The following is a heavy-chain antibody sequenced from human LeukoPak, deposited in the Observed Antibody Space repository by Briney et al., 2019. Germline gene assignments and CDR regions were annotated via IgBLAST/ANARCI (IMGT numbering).Heavy chain of an antibody. CDR1: GFTFSSYW. D-gene: IGHD6-6*01. CDR2: ITSSSGYI. V-gene: IGHV3-21*01. CDR3: AREITSSSSFDS. J-gene: IGHJ4*02. Sequence: GGSLRLSCAASGFTFSSYWMSWVRQAPGKGLEWVSSITSSSGYIHYADSVKGRFTISRDNAKNSLYLQMNSLRAEDTAVYYCAREITSSSSFDSWGQGTLVTVSS.